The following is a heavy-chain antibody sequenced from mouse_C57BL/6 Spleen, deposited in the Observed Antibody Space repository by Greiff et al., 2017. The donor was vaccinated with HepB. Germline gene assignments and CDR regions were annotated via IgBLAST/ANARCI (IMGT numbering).Heavy chain of an antibody. Sequence: VQLQQSGPELVKPGASVKISCKASGYAFSSSWMNWVKQRPGKGLEWIGRIYPGDGDTNYNGKFKGKATLTADKSSSTAYMQLSSLTSEDSAVYFCARGGLYYYGSSPFAYWGQGTLVTVSA. V-gene: IGHV1-82*01. CDR3: ARGGLYYYGSSPFAY. D-gene: IGHD1-1*01. CDR1: GYAFSSSW. CDR2: IYPGDGDT. J-gene: IGHJ3*01.